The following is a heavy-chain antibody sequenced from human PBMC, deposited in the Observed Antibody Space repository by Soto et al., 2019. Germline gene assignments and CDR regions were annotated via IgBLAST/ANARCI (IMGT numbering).Heavy chain of an antibody. V-gene: IGHV1-69*06. D-gene: IGHD4-17*01. Sequence: SVKVSCKASGGTFSSYAISWVRQAPGQGLEWMGGIIPIFGTANYAQKFQGRVTITADKSTSTAYMELSSLRSEDTAVYYCARNSPTVTGWFDPWGQETLVTVSS. CDR3: ARNSPTVTGWFDP. CDR2: IIPIFGTA. J-gene: IGHJ5*02. CDR1: GGTFSSYA.